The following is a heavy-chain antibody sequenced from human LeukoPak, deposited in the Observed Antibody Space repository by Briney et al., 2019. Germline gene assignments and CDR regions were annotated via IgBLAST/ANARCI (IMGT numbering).Heavy chain of an antibody. J-gene: IGHJ4*02. CDR3: ATQLYGSGSYAFDY. Sequence: ASVKVSCKASGYTFTGYYMHWVRQAPGQGLEWMGWINPNSGGTNYAQKFQGWVTMTRDTSISTAYMELSRPRSDDTAVYYCATQLYGSGSYAFDYWGQGTLVTVSS. CDR1: GYTFTGYY. V-gene: IGHV1-2*04. CDR2: INPNSGGT. D-gene: IGHD3-10*01.